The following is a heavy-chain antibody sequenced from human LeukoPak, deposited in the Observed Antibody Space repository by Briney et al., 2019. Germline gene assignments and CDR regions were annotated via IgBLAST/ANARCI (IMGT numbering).Heavy chain of an antibody. D-gene: IGHD3-16*01. CDR1: GGSISSYY. CDR3: VRRASGGMAAFDI. V-gene: IGHV4-59*08. Sequence: SETLSLTCTVSGGSISSYYWSWIRQPPGKGLEWIGYIYYSGSTNYNPSLKSRVTISVDTSKNQFSLKLNSVTAADTAVYYCVRRASGGMAAFDIWGQGTTVTVSS. CDR2: IYYSGST. J-gene: IGHJ3*02.